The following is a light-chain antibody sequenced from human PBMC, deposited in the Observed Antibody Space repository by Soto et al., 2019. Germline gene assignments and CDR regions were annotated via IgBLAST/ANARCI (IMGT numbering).Light chain of an antibody. CDR3: QQYGSSPST. CDR1: QSVSGSY. J-gene: IGKJ3*01. CDR2: DAS. V-gene: IGKV3-20*01. Sequence: IVLTQSPGTLSLSPGEGATLSCRASQSVSGSYLAWYQQRPGQAPRLVIYDASRRATGIPDRFSGSGAGTDFTLTIRRLEPEDFAIYYGQQYGSSPSTFGPGTKVDIK.